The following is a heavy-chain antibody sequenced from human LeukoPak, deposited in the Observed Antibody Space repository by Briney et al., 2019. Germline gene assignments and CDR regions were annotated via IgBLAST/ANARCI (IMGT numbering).Heavy chain of an antibody. J-gene: IGHJ4*02. V-gene: IGHV5-51*01. CDR3: ARLRLSSSGWYQFFYY. CDR2: IYPGDSDT. D-gene: IGHD6-19*01. Sequence: GESLQISCKGSGSSFSNYWVAWVRQLPGKGLEWMGIIYPGDSDTRYSPSFEGQVTMSADKSISTAYLQWSSLKASDTAIYYCARLRLSSSGWYQFFYYWGQGTLVTVSS. CDR1: GSSFSNYW.